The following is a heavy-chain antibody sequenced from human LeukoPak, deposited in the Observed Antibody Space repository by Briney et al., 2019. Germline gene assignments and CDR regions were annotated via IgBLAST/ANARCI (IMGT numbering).Heavy chain of an antibody. CDR3: ARGRRYHRAKPLYYMDV. V-gene: IGHV1-8*03. D-gene: IGHD1-14*01. CDR2: MNPNSGNT. J-gene: IGHJ6*03. Sequence: ASVKVSCKASGYTFTSYDINWVRQATGQGLEWMGWMNPNSGNTGYAQKFQGRVTITRNTSISTAYMELSSLRSEDTAVYYCARGRRYHRAKPLYYMDVWGKGTTVTVSS. CDR1: GYTFTSYD.